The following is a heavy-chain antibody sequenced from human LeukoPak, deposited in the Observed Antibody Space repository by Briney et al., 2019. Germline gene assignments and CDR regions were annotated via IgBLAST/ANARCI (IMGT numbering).Heavy chain of an antibody. D-gene: IGHD5-12*01. Sequence: PSETLSLTCTVSGGSISSGDYYWSWIRQPPGKGLEWIGSIYHSGSTYYNPSLKSRVTISVDTSKNQFSLKLSSVTAADTAVYYCAREWISGYNWFDPWGQGTLVTVSS. CDR3: AREWISGYNWFDP. J-gene: IGHJ5*02. CDR2: IYHSGST. V-gene: IGHV4-39*07. CDR1: GGSISSGDYY.